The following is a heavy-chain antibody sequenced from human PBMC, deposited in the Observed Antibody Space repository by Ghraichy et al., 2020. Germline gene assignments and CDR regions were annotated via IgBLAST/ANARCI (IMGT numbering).Heavy chain of an antibody. CDR1: GGSISSYY. J-gene: IGHJ6*02. Sequence: SETLSLTCTVSGGSISSYYWSWIRQPPGKGLEWIGYIYYSGSTNYNPSLKSRVTISVDTSKNQFSLKLSSVTAADTAVYYCARNKGVRGSYYSDYYYGMDVWAQGTRFTVYS. V-gene: IGHV4-59*08. CDR3: ARNKGVRGSYYSDYYYGMDV. CDR2: IYYSGST. D-gene: IGHD1-26*01.